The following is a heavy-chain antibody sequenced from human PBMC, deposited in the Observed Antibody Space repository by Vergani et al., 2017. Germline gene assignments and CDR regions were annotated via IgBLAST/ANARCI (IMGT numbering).Heavy chain of an antibody. J-gene: IGHJ4*02. D-gene: IGHD2-15*01. CDR1: GDSVISTDYH. CDR2: MDYSGST. Sequence: QVQLQELGPGLVKPSETLSLTCTVSGDSVISTDYHWGWIRQPPGKGLEWIGSMDYSGSTSYNPSLESRLSISFETPKNQFSLRLTSETAADTAVYYCASKRGACRAAYCHSYDFWGPGTLVGVSS. CDR3: ASKRGACRAAYCHSYDF. V-gene: IGHV4-39*01.